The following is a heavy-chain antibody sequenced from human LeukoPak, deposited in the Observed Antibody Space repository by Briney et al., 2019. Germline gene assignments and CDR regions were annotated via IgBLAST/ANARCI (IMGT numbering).Heavy chain of an antibody. CDR1: GGSISSSNW. D-gene: IGHD3-22*01. Sequence: SGTLSLTCAVSGGSISSSNWWSWVRQPPGRGLEWIGYIYYSGSTYYNPSLKSRVTISVDTSKNQFSLKLSSVTAADTAVYYCARDVVINYYYGMDVWGQGTTVTVSS. CDR2: IYYSGST. J-gene: IGHJ6*02. CDR3: ARDVVINYYYGMDV. V-gene: IGHV4-4*02.